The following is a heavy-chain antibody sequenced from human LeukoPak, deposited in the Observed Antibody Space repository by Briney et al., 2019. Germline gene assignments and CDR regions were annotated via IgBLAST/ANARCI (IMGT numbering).Heavy chain of an antibody. Sequence: PGGSLRLSCAASGFTFSDYYMSWIRQAPGKGLEWVSYISSSGSTIYYADSVKGRFTISRDNAKNSLYLQMNSLRAEDTAVYYCAKSARGATDRTDFDYWGQGTLVTVSS. D-gene: IGHD2-2*01. CDR1: GFTFSDYY. CDR2: ISSSGSTI. J-gene: IGHJ4*02. CDR3: AKSARGATDRTDFDY. V-gene: IGHV3-11*01.